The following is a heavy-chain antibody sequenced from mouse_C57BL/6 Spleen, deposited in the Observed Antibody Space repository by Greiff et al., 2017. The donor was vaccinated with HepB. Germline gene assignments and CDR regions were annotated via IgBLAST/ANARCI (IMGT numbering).Heavy chain of an antibody. V-gene: IGHV3-6*01. J-gene: IGHJ2*01. CDR3: AREGDGYSIDY. D-gene: IGHD2-3*01. CDR1: GYSITSGYY. Sequence: EVKLQESGPGLVKPSQSLSLTCSVTGYSITSGYYWNWIRQFPGNKLEWMGYISYDGSNNYNPSLKNRISITRDTSKNQFFLKLNSVTTEDTATYYCAREGDGYSIDYWGQGTTLTVSS. CDR2: ISYDGSN.